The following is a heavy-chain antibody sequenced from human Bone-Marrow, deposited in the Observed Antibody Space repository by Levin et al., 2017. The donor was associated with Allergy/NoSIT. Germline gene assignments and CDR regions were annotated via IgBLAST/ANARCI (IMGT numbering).Heavy chain of an antibody. V-gene: IGHV3-23*01. D-gene: IGHD5-18*01. CDR3: AKRVQYSFGSHFDY. Sequence: SGGSLRLSCAASGFTFSSYGMSWVRQAPGKGLEWVSAISDSGGGTYYADSVKGRFTISRDNSRNTLFLQMNSLRAEDTAVYYCAKRVQYSFGSHFDYWGQGSLVTVSS. CDR1: GFTFSSYG. J-gene: IGHJ4*02. CDR2: ISDSGGGT.